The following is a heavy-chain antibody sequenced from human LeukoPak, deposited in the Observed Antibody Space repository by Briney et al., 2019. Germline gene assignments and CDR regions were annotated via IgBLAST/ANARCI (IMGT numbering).Heavy chain of an antibody. CDR3: ARRSGHYNRYYFDY. J-gene: IGHJ4*02. Sequence: GGSLRLSCAASGFTFSSYAMSWVRQAPGKGLEWVSCISSSSSYIYYADSVKGRFTISRDNAKNSLYLQMDSLRAEDTAVYYCARRSGHYNRYYFDYWGQGTLVTVSS. CDR2: ISSSSSYI. V-gene: IGHV3-21*01. CDR1: GFTFSSYA. D-gene: IGHD3-22*01.